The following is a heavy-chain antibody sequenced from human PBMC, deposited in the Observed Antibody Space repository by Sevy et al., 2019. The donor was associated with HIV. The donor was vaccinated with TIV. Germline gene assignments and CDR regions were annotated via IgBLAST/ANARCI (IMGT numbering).Heavy chain of an antibody. V-gene: IGHV3-23*01. Sequence: GGSLRLSCAASGFTFSSYAMGWVRQAPGKGLEWVSTISGGGDATYYADSVKGRFTVSRDSSKNTLSLQMNSLRAEDTALYYCAKGLTTMSRFTFDPWGQGTLVTVSS. CDR3: AKGLTTMSRFTFDP. CDR2: ISGGGDAT. D-gene: IGHD1-1*01. J-gene: IGHJ5*02. CDR1: GFTFSSYA.